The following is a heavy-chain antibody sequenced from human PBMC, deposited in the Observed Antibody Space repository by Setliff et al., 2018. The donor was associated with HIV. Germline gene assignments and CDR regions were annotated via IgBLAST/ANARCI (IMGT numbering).Heavy chain of an antibody. V-gene: IGHV3-7*01. CDR3: ARPGRSNYWDSFDY. CDR2: IKQDGSEK. J-gene: IGHJ4*02. CDR1: GFTFNTYW. Sequence: LRLSCAASGFTFNTYWMTWVRQAPGKGLEWVANIKQDGSEKYYADSVEGRFTISRDNAKNSLYLHMSSLRGEDTAIYYCARPGRSNYWDSFDYWGQGILVTVSS. D-gene: IGHD3-10*01.